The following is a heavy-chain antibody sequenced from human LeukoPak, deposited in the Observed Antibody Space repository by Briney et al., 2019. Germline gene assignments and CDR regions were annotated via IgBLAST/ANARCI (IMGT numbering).Heavy chain of an antibody. V-gene: IGHV3-30*02. Sequence: PGGSLRLSCAASGFTFSSYAMHWVRQAPGKGLEWVAFIRYDGSNKYYADSVKGRFTISRDNSKNTLYLQMNSLRAEDTAVYYCAKDLSGYDAFDYWGQGTLVTVSS. D-gene: IGHD5-12*01. CDR1: GFTFSSYA. CDR3: AKDLSGYDAFDY. J-gene: IGHJ4*02. CDR2: IRYDGSNK.